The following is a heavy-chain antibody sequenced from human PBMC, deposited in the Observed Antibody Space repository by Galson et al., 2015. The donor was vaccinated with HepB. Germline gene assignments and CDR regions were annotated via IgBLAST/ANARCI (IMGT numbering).Heavy chain of an antibody. CDR1: GYTFTGYY. J-gene: IGHJ1*01. CDR3: ARSGSITMVRGVIMSAEYFQH. D-gene: IGHD3-10*01. V-gene: IGHV1-2*02. Sequence: SVKVSCKASGYTFTGYYMHWVRQAPGQGLEWMGWINPNSGGTNYAQKFQGRVTMTRDTSISTAYMELSRLRSDDTAVYYCARSGSITMVRGVIMSAEYFQHWGQGTLVTVSS. CDR2: INPNSGGT.